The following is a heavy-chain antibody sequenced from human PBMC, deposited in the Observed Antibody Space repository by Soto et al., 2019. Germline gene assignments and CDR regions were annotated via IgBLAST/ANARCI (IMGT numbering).Heavy chain of an antibody. Sequence: SETLCITCVFSGGSISSGGYSWSWIRQPPGKGLEWIGYIYHSGSTYYNPSLKSRVTISVDRSKNQFSLKLSSVTAADTAVYYCARAIMGYDFWSGYPHFDYWGQGTMVTVSS. J-gene: IGHJ4*02. CDR3: ARAIMGYDFWSGYPHFDY. D-gene: IGHD3-3*01. V-gene: IGHV4-30-2*01. CDR2: IYHSGST. CDR1: GGSISSGGYS.